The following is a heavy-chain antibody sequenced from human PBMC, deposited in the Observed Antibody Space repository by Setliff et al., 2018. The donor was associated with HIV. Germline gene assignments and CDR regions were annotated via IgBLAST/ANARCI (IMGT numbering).Heavy chain of an antibody. CDR1: ADSIGTNHW. D-gene: IGHD6-13*01. CDR2: ISQSGKT. V-gene: IGHV4-4*02. Sequence: PSETLSLTCAVSADSIGTNHWWNWVRQPPGKGLEWIGEISQSGKTNYHPSLKSRITISVEASKTHFSLTLNSVTAADTAVYYCARAVAASATSVVDYWGQGIQVTVSS. J-gene: IGHJ4*02. CDR3: ARAVAASATSVVDY.